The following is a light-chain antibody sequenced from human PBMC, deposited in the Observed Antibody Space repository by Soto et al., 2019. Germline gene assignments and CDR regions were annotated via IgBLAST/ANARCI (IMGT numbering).Light chain of an antibody. CDR2: AAS. CDR3: QKYNSASLT. V-gene: IGKV1-27*01. J-gene: IGKJ4*01. Sequence: DIQMTQSPSSLSASVGDRVTITCRASQGIRNYLAWYQQKPGKVPKLLIYAASTLQSGVPSRFSGSGSGTDFPLTISSLQPEDVATYYCQKYNSASLTFGGGTKVEIK. CDR1: QGIRNY.